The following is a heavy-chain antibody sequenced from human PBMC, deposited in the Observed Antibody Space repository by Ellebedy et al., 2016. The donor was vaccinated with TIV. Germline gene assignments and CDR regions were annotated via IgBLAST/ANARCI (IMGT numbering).Heavy chain of an antibody. Sequence: GESLKISCSASGFTFSDYAMSWIRQAPGKGLEWVSYISSSGSTIYYADSVKGRFTISRDNSKNTLYLQMSSLRAEDTAVYYCVKDHGYSYGLGFDYWGQGTLVTVSS. CDR2: ISSSGSTI. V-gene: IGHV3-11*04. J-gene: IGHJ4*02. CDR1: GFTFSDYA. CDR3: VKDHGYSYGLGFDY. D-gene: IGHD5-18*01.